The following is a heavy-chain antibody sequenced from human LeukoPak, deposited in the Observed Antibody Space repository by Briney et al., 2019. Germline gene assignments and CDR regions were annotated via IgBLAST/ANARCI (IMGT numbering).Heavy chain of an antibody. CDR3: ASEYCSGGSCYSKTFDY. D-gene: IGHD2-15*01. V-gene: IGHV4-34*01. J-gene: IGHJ4*02. CDR2: INHSGST. Sequence: SETLSLTCAVYGGSFSGYYWSWIRQPPGKGLERIGEINHSGSTNYNPSLKSRVTISVDTSKNQFSLKLSSVTAADTAVYYCASEYCSGGSCYSKTFDYWGQGTLVTVSS. CDR1: GGSFSGYY.